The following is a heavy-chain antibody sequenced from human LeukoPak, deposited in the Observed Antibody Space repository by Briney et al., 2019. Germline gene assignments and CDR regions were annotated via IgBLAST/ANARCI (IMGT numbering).Heavy chain of an antibody. J-gene: IGHJ4*02. CDR2: ISSSDTTI. Sequence: PGGSLRLSCAASGFTFSSYEMNWVRQAPGKGLEWVSYISSSDTTIYYADSVKGRFTISRDNAKNSLYLQMNSLRAEDTAVYYCARDVGTPYDFYHWGQGTLVTVSS. V-gene: IGHV3-48*03. CDR1: GFTFSSYE. CDR3: ARDVGTPYDFYH. D-gene: IGHD3-3*01.